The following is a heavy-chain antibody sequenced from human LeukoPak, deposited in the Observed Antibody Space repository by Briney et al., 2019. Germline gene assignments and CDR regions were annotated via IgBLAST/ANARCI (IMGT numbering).Heavy chain of an antibody. CDR2: IIPIFGTA. CDR1: GGTFSSYA. D-gene: IGHD3-9*01. CDR3: ARAGPAYYDILTGYSSRPHGYYYGMDV. J-gene: IGHJ6*04. V-gene: IGHV1-69*06. Sequence: ASVKVSCKASGGTFSSYAISWVRQAPGQRLEWMGGIIPIFGTADYAPKFQGRVTITADKSTSTAYMELSSLRSEDTAVYYCARAGPAYYDILTGYSSRPHGYYYGMDVWGKGTTVTVSS.